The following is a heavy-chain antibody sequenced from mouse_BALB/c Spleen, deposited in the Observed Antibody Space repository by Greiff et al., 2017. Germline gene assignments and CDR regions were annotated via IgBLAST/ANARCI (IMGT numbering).Heavy chain of an antibody. V-gene: IGHV5-9-3*01. J-gene: IGHJ3*01. Sequence: EVQLVESGGGLVKPGGSLKLSCAASGFTFSSYAMSWVRQTPEKRLEWVATISSGGSYTYYPDSVKGRFTISRDNAKNTLYLQMSSLRSEDTAMYYCARGYDGAWFAYWGQGTLVTVSA. CDR2: ISSGGSYT. CDR3: ARGYDGAWFAY. CDR1: GFTFSSYA. D-gene: IGHD2-2*01.